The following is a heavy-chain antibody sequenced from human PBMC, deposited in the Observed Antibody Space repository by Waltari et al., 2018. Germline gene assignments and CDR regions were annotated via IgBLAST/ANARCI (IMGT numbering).Heavy chain of an antibody. Sequence: EVQLVESGGGLVKPGGSLRLSCAASGFTFSSSSMNWVRQAPGEGLEGVASISSRSCYIYYADSVKGRFTISRDKAKNSLYLQMNSVRAEDTAVYYCARDSCRTIFRWCGMDVWGQGTTVTVSS. CDR1: GFTFSSSS. D-gene: IGHD3-3*01. CDR2: ISSRSCYI. CDR3: ARDSCRTIFRWCGMDV. J-gene: IGHJ6*02. V-gene: IGHV3-21*01.